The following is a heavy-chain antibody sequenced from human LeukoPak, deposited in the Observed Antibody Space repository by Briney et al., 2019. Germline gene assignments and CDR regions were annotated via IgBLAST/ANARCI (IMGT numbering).Heavy chain of an antibody. Sequence: GGSLRLSCAASGLTFSSYAMSWVRQAPGKGLEWVAVISYDGSNKYYADSVKGRFTISRDNSKNTLYLQMNSLRAEDTAVYYCARVLARYSYGSPYYFDYWGQGTLVTVSS. CDR1: GLTFSSYA. J-gene: IGHJ4*02. CDR2: ISYDGSNK. V-gene: IGHV3-30-3*01. D-gene: IGHD5-18*01. CDR3: ARVLARYSYGSPYYFDY.